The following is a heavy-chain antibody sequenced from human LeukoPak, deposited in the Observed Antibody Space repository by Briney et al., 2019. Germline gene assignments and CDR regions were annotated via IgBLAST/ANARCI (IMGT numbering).Heavy chain of an antibody. V-gene: IGHV4-34*01. J-gene: IGHJ4*02. D-gene: IGHD2-2*01. Sequence: SETLSLTCTVSGGSISSYYWSWIRQPPGKGLEWIGEINHSGSTNYNPSLKSRVTISIDTSKNQFSLKLSSVTAADTAVYYCARVGYEIDYWGQGTLVTVSS. CDR1: GGSISSYY. CDR3: ARVGYEIDY. CDR2: INHSGST.